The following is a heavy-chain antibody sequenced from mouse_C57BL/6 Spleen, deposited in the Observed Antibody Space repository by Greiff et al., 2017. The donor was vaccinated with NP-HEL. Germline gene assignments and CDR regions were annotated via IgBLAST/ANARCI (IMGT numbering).Heavy chain of an antibody. D-gene: IGHD4-1*01. CDR3: ARERGTGNAY. Sequence: EVKLEESGPGLVKPSQSLSLTCSVTGYSITSGYYWNWIRQFPGNKLEWMGYISYDGSNNYNPSLKNRISITRDTSKNQFFLKLNSVTTEDTATYYCARERGTGNAYWGQGTLVTVSA. J-gene: IGHJ3*01. CDR1: GYSITSGYY. V-gene: IGHV3-6*01. CDR2: ISYDGSN.